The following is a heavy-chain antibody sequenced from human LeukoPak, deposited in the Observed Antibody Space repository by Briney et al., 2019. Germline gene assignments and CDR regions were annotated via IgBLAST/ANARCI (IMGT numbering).Heavy chain of an antibody. CDR1: GYTFTSYY. CDR3: ARAETYYYGSGTGRNAFGI. V-gene: IGHV1-46*01. CDR2: INPSGGST. Sequence: GASVKVSCKASGYTFTSYYMHWVRQAPGQGLEWMGIINPSGGSTSYAQKFQGRVTMTRDTSTSTVYMELSSLRSEDTAVYYCARAETYYYGSGTGRNAFGIWGQGTMVTVSS. J-gene: IGHJ3*02. D-gene: IGHD3-10*01.